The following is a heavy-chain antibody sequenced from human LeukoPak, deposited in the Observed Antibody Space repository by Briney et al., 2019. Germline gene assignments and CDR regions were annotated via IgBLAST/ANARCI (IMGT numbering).Heavy chain of an antibody. J-gene: IGHJ3*01. V-gene: IGHV4-39*01. Sequence: SQTLSLTCAVSGGSLSSTSYYWAWIRQPPGKGLEWIGTIYYSGSTYHNPSLKSRVTLSVDTSRNQFSLRLSSVDAADTAVYYCAKAGVRYFDSSCLYAFDFWGQGTTVTVSS. CDR1: GGSLSSTSYY. D-gene: IGHD3-22*01. CDR3: AKAGVRYFDSSCLYAFDF. CDR2: IYYSGST.